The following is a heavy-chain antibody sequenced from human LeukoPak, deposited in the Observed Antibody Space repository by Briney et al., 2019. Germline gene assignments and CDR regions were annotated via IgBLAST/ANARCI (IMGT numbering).Heavy chain of an antibody. CDR3: AKSLFTSATGTGRAFHI. Sequence: GGSLRLSCAASGFTFSNYAMSWVRQAPGKGLQWVSGISGSSDNTYYADSVKGRFTISRDKSKNTLYLQMTGLRAGDTAEYYCAKSLFTSATGTGRAFHIWGQGTMVTVSS. J-gene: IGHJ3*02. CDR2: ISGSSDNT. V-gene: IGHV3-23*01. D-gene: IGHD1-1*01. CDR1: GFTFSNYA.